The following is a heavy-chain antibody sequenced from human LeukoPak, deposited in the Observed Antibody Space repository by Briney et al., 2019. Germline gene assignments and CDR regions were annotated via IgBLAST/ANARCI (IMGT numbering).Heavy chain of an antibody. CDR2: IKQDGSEK. CDR3: ARDNIAVAGTHYYYGMDV. V-gene: IGHV3-7*05. Sequence: PGGSLRLSCAASGFTFSSYWMSWVRQAPGKGLEWVANIKQDGSEKYYVDSVKGRFTISRDNAKNSLYLQMNSLRAEDTAVYYCARDNIAVAGTHYYYGMDVWGQGNPGHRLL. CDR1: GFTFSSYW. J-gene: IGHJ6*02. D-gene: IGHD6-19*01.